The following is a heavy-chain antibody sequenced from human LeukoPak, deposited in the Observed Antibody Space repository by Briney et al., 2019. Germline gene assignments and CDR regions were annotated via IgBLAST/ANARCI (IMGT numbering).Heavy chain of an antibody. J-gene: IGHJ4*02. V-gene: IGHV3-49*04. CDR2: IASKTYGGTA. CDR3: SRDQTPYY. CDR1: GFTISNYE. Sequence: PGGSLRLSCAASGFTISNYEMNWVRQAPGKGLEWVGFIASKTYGGTAEYAASVKGRFTISRDDSKSIAYLQMNSLKTEDTAVYFCSRDQTPYYWGQGTLVTVSS.